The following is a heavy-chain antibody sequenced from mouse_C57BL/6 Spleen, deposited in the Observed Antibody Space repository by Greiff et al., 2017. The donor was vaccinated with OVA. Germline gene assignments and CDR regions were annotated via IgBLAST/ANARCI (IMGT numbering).Heavy chain of an antibody. J-gene: IGHJ4*01. Sequence: EVKLMESGEGLVKPGGSLKLSCAASGFTFSSYAMSWVRQTPEKRLEWVAYISSGGDYIYYAATVKGRFTISRDNARNTLYLQMSSLKSEDTAMYYCTRSNYEGYYAMDDWGQGTSVTVSS. CDR3: TRSNYEGYYAMDD. CDR2: ISSGGDYI. D-gene: IGHD1-1*01. V-gene: IGHV5-9-1*02. CDR1: GFTFSSYA.